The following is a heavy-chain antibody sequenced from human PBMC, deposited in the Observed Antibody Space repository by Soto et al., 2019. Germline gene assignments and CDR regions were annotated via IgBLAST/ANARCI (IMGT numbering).Heavy chain of an antibody. CDR3: ARDAEMATICYYYGMDV. CDR1: GFTFSDYY. J-gene: IGHJ6*02. V-gene: IGHV3-11*01. CDR2: ISSSGSTI. D-gene: IGHD5-12*01. Sequence: QVQLVESGGGLVKPGGSLRLSCAASGFTFSDYYMSWIRQAPGKGLEWVSYISSSGSTIYYADSVKGRFTISRDNAKNXXYRQRNRLRAEDTAVYYCARDAEMATICYYYGMDVWGQGTTVTVSS.